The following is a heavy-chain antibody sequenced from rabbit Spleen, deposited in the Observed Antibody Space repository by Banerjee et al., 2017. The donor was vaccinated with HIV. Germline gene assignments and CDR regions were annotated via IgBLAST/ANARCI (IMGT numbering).Heavy chain of an antibody. Sequence: QSLEESGGDLVQPEGSLTLTCKASGVSFSISSYMCWVRQAPGKGLEWIACIDSGSSDFTYFATWAKGRFTISTTSSTTVTLQMTSLTAADTATYFCARDLAGAIGWNFYLWGPGTLVTVS. D-gene: IGHD4-1*01. J-gene: IGHJ4*01. V-gene: IGHV1S40*01. CDR2: IDSGSSDFT. CDR1: GVSFSISSY. CDR3: ARDLAGAIGWNFYL.